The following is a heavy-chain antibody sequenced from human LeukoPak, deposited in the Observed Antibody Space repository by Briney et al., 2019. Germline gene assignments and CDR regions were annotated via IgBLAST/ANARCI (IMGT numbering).Heavy chain of an antibody. CDR1: GGSFSGFY. CDR3: ARGPDSGSHVAWFDP. J-gene: IGHJ5*02. Sequence: PSETLSLTCAVYGGSFSGFYWSWVRQPPGKGLEWIGEINHSGSTHYNPSFKSRVTILVDTSRNQFSLKLTSVTAADTAVYYCARGPDSGSHVAWFDPWGQGTLVTVSS. CDR2: INHSGST. D-gene: IGHD3-10*01. V-gene: IGHV4-34*01.